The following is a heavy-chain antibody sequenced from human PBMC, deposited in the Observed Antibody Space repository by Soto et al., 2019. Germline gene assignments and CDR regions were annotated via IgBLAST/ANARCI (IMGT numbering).Heavy chain of an antibody. Sequence: PLGSLRLSCAASGFTFSSYGMHWVRQAPGKGLEWVAVIWYDGSNKYYADSVKGRFTISRDNSKNTLYLQMNSLRAEDTAVYYCAREHYDSSGYYRPHFFAYWGQGTLVTVSS. CDR2: IWYDGSNK. V-gene: IGHV3-33*01. J-gene: IGHJ4*02. CDR3: AREHYDSSGYYRPHFFAY. CDR1: GFTFSSYG. D-gene: IGHD3-22*01.